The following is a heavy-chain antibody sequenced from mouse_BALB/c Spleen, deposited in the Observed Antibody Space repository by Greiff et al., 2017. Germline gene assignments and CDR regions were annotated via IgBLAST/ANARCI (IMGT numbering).Heavy chain of an antibody. Sequence: DVQLVESGGGLVKPGGSLKLSCAASGFTFSSYAMSWVRQTPEKRLEWVASISSGGSTYYPDSVKGRFTISRDNARNILYLQMSSLRSEDTAMYYCARAYGSSYEDAMDYWGQGTSGTVSS. CDR1: GFTFSSYA. CDR2: ISSGGST. J-gene: IGHJ4*01. D-gene: IGHD1-1*01. V-gene: IGHV5-6-5*01. CDR3: ARAYGSSYEDAMDY.